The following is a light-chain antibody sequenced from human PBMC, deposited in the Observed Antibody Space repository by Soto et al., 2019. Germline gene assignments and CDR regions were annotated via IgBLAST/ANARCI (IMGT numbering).Light chain of an antibody. CDR3: QQSYSTPRLT. J-gene: IGKJ5*01. Sequence: DIQLTQSPSFLSASVGDRVTFTCRASQGISSDLAWYQQEPGKAPKLLIYAASTLQSGVPSRFSGSGSGTEFTLTISSLLPEDFATYYCQQSYSTPRLTFGQGTRLEIK. CDR1: QGISSD. V-gene: IGKV1-9*01. CDR2: AAS.